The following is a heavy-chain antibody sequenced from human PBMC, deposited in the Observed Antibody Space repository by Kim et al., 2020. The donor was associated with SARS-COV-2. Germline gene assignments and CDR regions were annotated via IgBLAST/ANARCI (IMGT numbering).Heavy chain of an antibody. CDR3: ARELRDRYYYGSGPTPAFDY. V-gene: IGHV4-39*07. D-gene: IGHD3-10*01. CDR2: IYYSGST. J-gene: IGHJ4*02. CDR1: GGSISSSSYY. Sequence: SETLSLTCTVSGGSISSSSYYWGWIRQPPGKGLEWIGSIYYSGSTYYNPSLKSRVTISVDTSKNQFSLKLSSVTAADTAVYYCARELRDRYYYGSGPTPAFDYWGQGTLVTVSS.